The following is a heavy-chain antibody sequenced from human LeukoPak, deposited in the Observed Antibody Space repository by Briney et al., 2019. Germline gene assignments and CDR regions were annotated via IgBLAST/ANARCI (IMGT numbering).Heavy chain of an antibody. CDR3: ASPDPLGGSYRVDDYYYYYGMDV. Sequence: GGSLRLSCAASGFTVSSNYMSWVRQAPGKRLEWVSVIYSGGSTYYADSVKGRFTISRDNSKNTLYLQMNSLRAEDTAVYYCASPDPLGGSYRVDDYYYYYGMDVWGQGTTVTVSS. CDR2: IYSGGST. J-gene: IGHJ6*02. V-gene: IGHV3-53*01. D-gene: IGHD1-26*01. CDR1: GFTVSSNY.